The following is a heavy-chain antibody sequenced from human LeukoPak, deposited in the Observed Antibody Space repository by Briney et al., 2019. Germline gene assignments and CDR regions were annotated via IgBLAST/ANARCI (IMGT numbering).Heavy chain of an antibody. V-gene: IGHV3-7*01. Sequence: LPGGSLRLSCAASGFTFSSYWMSWVRQAPGKGLEWVANIKQDGSEKYYVDSVKGRFTISRDNAKNSLYLQMNSLRAEDTAVYYCARDRSGIVVVPAAIGATYYYGMDVGGQGTTVTVSS. CDR3: ARDRSGIVVVPAAIGATYYYGMDV. CDR1: GFTFSSYW. CDR2: IKQDGSEK. J-gene: IGHJ6*02. D-gene: IGHD2-2*02.